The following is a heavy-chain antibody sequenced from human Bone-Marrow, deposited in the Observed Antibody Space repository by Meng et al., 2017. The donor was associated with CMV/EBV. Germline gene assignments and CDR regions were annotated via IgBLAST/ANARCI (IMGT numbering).Heavy chain of an antibody. D-gene: IGHD3-10*01. CDR2: IYYSGST. V-gene: IGHV4-38-2*02. CDR1: GFTVSSNY. CDR3: ARDDKYYYGSGPFDY. J-gene: IGHJ4*02. Sequence: ESLKISCAASGFTVSSNYMSWVRQAPGKGLEWIGSIYYSGSTYYNPSLKSRVTISVDTSKNQFSLKLSSVTAADTAVYYCARDDKYYYGSGPFDYWGQGTLVTVSS.